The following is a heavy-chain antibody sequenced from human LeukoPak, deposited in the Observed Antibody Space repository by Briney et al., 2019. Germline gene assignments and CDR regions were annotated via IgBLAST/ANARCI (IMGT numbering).Heavy chain of an antibody. D-gene: IGHD6-13*01. CDR1: GGSISSGSYY. Sequence: SETLSLTCTVSGGSISSGSYYWSWIRQPAGKGLEWIGRIYTSGSTNYNPSLKSRVTMSVDTSKNQFSLKLSSVTAADTAVYYCASSRYSSSWYPDYWGQGTLVTVSS. J-gene: IGHJ4*02. CDR3: ASSRYSSSWYPDY. V-gene: IGHV4-61*02. CDR2: IYTSGST.